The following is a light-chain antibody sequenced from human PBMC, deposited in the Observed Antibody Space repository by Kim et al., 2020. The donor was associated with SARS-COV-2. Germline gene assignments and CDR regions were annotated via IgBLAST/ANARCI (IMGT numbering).Light chain of an antibody. CDR1: QSVSSSY. CDR3: QQYGNSPNT. Sequence: EIVLTQSPGTLSLSPGERATLSCRASQSVSSSYLAWYQQKPGQAPRLLIYGASSRATGIPDRFSGSGSETDFTLTISRLEPEDFAVYFCQQYGNSPNTFGQGTKLEI. CDR2: GAS. J-gene: IGKJ2*01. V-gene: IGKV3-20*01.